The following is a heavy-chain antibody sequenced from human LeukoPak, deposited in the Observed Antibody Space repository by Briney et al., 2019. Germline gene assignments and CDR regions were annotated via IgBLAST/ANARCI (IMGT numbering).Heavy chain of an antibody. Sequence: SQTLSLTCAISGDSVSSNSAAWNWIRQSPSRGLEWLRRTYYRSKWHNDYAVSVKSRITINPDTPKNQFSLQLNSVTPEDTAVYYCARQHQQLGLYFDYWGLGTLVTVSS. CDR1: GDSVSSNSAA. V-gene: IGHV6-1*01. CDR2: TYYRSKWHN. J-gene: IGHJ4*02. D-gene: IGHD6-13*01. CDR3: ARQHQQLGLYFDY.